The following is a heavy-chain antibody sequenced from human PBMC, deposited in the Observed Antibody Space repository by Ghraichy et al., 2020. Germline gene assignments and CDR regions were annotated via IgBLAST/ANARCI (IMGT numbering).Heavy chain of an antibody. CDR3: ARVYYDSSGYYLPPYDY. V-gene: IGHV3-11*01. D-gene: IGHD3-22*01. CDR2: ISSSGSTI. CDR1: GFTFSDYY. Sequence: GSLRLSCAASGFTFSDYYMSWIRQAPGKGLEWVSYISSSGSTIYYADSVKGRFTISRDNAKNSLYLQMNSLIAEDTAVYYCARVYYDSSGYYLPPYDYWGQGTLVTVSS. J-gene: IGHJ4*02.